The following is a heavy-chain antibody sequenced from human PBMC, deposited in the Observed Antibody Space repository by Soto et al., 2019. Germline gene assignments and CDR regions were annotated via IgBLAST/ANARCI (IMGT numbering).Heavy chain of an antibody. Sequence: QVQLQESSSELVKPSGTLSLTCGVSGGSIRSNKWWSWVRRPPGKGLEWIGEIYHSGSTNYNPSLKSRVTISIDKSKNQFSLKLNSVTAADTAVYYCARWGVWLQQVLWGQGTLVTVSS. V-gene: IGHV4-4*02. CDR1: GGSIRSNKW. J-gene: IGHJ4*02. CDR3: ARWGVWLQQVL. CDR2: IYHSGST. D-gene: IGHD6-13*01.